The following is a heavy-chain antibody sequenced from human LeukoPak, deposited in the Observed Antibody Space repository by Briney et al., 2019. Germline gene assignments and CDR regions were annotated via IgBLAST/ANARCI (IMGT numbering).Heavy chain of an antibody. CDR2: IISTGTHM. CDR1: GSTFSQYT. V-gene: IGHV3-21*01. CDR3: ATDYFDDAAYYLYMDV. J-gene: IGHJ6*03. D-gene: IGHD3-22*01. Sequence: GGSLRLSCAASGSTFSQYTMSWVRQAPGKGLEWVSMIISTGTHMYYADSVKGRFTISRDNAQNSLYLQMDSLRAEDTAVYYCATDYFDDAAYYLYMDVWGKGTSVTVSS.